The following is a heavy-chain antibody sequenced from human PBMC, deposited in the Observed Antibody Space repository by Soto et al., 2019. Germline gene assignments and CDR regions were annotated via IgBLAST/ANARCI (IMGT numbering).Heavy chain of an antibody. D-gene: IGHD2-2*01. CDR1: GFTFSSYA. CDR2: ISYDGSNK. CDR3: ARDFSIGYCSSTSCSMAMTRHGGVYYYGMDV. J-gene: IGHJ6*02. V-gene: IGHV3-30-3*01. Sequence: GGSLRLSCAASGFTFSSYAMHWVRQAPGKGLEWVAVISYDGSNKYYADSVKGRFTISRDNSKNTLYLQMNSLRAEDTAVYYCARDFSIGYCSSTSCSMAMTRHGGVYYYGMDVWGQGTTVTVSS.